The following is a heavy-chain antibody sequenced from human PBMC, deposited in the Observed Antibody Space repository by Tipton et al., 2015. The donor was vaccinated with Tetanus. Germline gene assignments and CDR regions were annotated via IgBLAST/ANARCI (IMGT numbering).Heavy chain of an antibody. V-gene: IGHV4-39*07. CDR1: GASISSNAYY. J-gene: IGHJ5*02. Sequence: TLSLTCTVSGASISSNAYYWGWIRQPPGKGLEWIARVSYSGSTYYNPSLKSRVTISVDTSKNQFSLKLSSVTAADTAVSSCACNPNIAAAGSGEESGWFDPWGQGAVVTVSS. CDR2: VSYSGST. CDR3: ACNPNIAAAGSGEESGWFDP. D-gene: IGHD6-13*01.